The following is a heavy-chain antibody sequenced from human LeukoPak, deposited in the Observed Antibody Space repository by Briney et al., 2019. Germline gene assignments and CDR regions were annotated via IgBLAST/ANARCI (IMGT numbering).Heavy chain of an antibody. V-gene: IGHV3-7*03. D-gene: IGHD2-2*01. CDR3: ARDFICSSTSCNGY. CDR2: IKQDGSEK. CDR1: GFTFSSYC. J-gene: IGHJ4*02. Sequence: GGSLRLSCAASGFTFSSYCMSWVRQAPGKGLEWVANIKQDGSEKYYVDSVKGRFTISRDNAKNSLYLQMNSLRAEDTAVYYCARDFICSSTSCNGYWGQGNLVTVSS.